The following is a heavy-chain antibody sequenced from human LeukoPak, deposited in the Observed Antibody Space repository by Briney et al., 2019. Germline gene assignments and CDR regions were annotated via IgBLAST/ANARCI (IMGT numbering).Heavy chain of an antibody. CDR1: GYTFTSYY. CDR2: INPSGGST. Sequence: ASVKVSCKASGYTFTSYYMHWVRQAPGEGLEWMGIINPSGGSTSYAQKLQGRVTMTTDTSTSTAYMELRSLRSDDTAVYYCARERLDWLLSPFDYWGQGTLVTVSS. CDR3: ARERLDWLLSPFDY. J-gene: IGHJ4*02. V-gene: IGHV1-46*01. D-gene: IGHD3-9*01.